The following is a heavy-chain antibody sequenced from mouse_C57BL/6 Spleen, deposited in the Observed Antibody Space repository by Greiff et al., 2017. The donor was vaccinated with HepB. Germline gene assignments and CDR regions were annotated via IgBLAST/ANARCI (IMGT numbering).Heavy chain of an antibody. CDR2: IDPANGNT. D-gene: IGHD1-1*01. Sequence: EVQLQQSVAELVRPGASVKLSCTASGFNIKNTYMHWVKQRPEQGLEWIGRIDPANGNTKYAPKFQGKATITADTSSNTAYLQLSSLTSEDTAIYYCARSPFTTVVARGYFDVWGTGTTVTVSS. CDR1: GFNIKNTY. CDR3: ARSPFTTVVARGYFDV. J-gene: IGHJ1*03. V-gene: IGHV14-3*01.